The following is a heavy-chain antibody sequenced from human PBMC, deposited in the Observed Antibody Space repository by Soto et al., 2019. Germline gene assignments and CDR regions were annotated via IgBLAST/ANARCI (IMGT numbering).Heavy chain of an antibody. Sequence: GGSLRLSCAASGFTFSSYAMSWVRQAPGKGLEWVSAISGSGGSTYYADSVKGRFTISRDNSKNTLYLKMNSLRAEDTAVYYCAKGDYYYDSSGYNPLDYYYGMDVWGQGTTVTVSS. CDR2: ISGSGGST. CDR1: GFTFSSYA. D-gene: IGHD3-22*01. CDR3: AKGDYYYDSSGYNPLDYYYGMDV. V-gene: IGHV3-23*01. J-gene: IGHJ6*02.